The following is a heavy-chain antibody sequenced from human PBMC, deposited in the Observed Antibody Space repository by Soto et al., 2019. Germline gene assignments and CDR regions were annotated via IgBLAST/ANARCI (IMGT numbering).Heavy chain of an antibody. Sequence: EVQLVESGGGLVKPGGSLRLSCAASGFTFSSYSMNWVRQAPGKGLEWVSSISSSSSYIYYAASVKGRFTISRDNAKNSLYLQMTSLRAEDTAVYYSARDQDHHYAMHVWGQGTTVTLSS. V-gene: IGHV3-21*01. J-gene: IGHJ6*02. CDR2: ISSSSSYI. CDR1: GFTFSSYS. CDR3: ARDQDHHYAMHV.